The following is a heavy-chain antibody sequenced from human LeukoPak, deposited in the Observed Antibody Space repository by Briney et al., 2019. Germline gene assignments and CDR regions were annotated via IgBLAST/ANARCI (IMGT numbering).Heavy chain of an antibody. D-gene: IGHD4-17*01. V-gene: IGHV3-23*01. CDR3: ATPWNGDYVGFDY. CDR1: GFTFTSYA. CDR2: ISGSGGST. Sequence: VGSLRLSSAASGFTFTSYAMGWVPPAPGKGLEWGSAISGSGGSTYYADSVKGRFTISRDNSKNTLYLQMNSLRAEGTAVYYCATPWNGDYVGFDYWGQGTLVTVSS. J-gene: IGHJ4*02.